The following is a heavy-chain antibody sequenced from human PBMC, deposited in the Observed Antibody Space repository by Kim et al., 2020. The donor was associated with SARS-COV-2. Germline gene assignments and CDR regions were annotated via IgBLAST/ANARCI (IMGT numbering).Heavy chain of an antibody. CDR3: ARDGRGYDQGYYYGMDV. D-gene: IGHD5-12*01. CDR2: IYYSGST. Sequence: SETLSLTCTVSGGSISSYYWSWIRQPPGKGLEWIGYIYYSGSTNYNPSLKSRVTISVDTSKNQFSLKLSSVTAADTAVYYCARDGRGYDQGYYYGMDVWG. J-gene: IGHJ6*01. CDR1: GGSISSYY. V-gene: IGHV4-59*01.